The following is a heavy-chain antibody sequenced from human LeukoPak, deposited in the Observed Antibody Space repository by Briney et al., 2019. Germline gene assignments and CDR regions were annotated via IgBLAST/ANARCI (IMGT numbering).Heavy chain of an antibody. CDR2: INHSGST. CDR3: ERGTIFQY. J-gene: IGHJ4*02. D-gene: IGHD3-9*01. CDR1: GGSCSGYY. Sequence: SVALSLNCAVYGGSCSGYYWSWIRQPPGKGLEWIGEINHSGSTNYNPSLKSRITISVDTSKNQFSLKLSSVTDADTAVYYCERGTIFQYWGQGTLVTVSS. V-gene: IGHV4-34*01.